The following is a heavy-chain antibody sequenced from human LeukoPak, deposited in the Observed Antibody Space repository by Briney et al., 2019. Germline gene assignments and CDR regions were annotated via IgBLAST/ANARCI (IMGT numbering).Heavy chain of an antibody. D-gene: IGHD3-22*01. CDR1: GGTFSSYA. CDR3: ASPPYYYDSSGYYF. CDR2: IIPILGIA. Sequence: GASVTVSCEASGGTFSSYAISWVRQAPGQGLEWMGRIIPILGIANYAQKFQGRVTITADKSTSTAYMELSSLRSEDTAVYYCASPPYYYDSSGYYFWGQGTLVTVSS. J-gene: IGHJ4*02. V-gene: IGHV1-69*04.